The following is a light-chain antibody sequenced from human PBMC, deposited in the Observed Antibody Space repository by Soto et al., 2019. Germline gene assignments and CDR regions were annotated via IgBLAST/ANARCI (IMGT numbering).Light chain of an antibody. CDR3: QQYHDWPPYT. CDR1: QSVSSN. V-gene: IGKV3-15*01. Sequence: EIVMTQSPATLSVSPGERATLSCRASQSVSSNLAWYQQKPGQAPRLLIYGASTRATGIPARFSGSGSETEFTHTISRLQSEDFAVYYCQQYHDWPPYTFGQGTKLEL. J-gene: IGKJ2*01. CDR2: GAS.